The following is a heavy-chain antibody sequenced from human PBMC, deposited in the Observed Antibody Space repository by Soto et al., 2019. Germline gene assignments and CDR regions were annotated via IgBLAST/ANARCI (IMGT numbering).Heavy chain of an antibody. D-gene: IGHD7-27*01. Sequence: QVQLVESGGGVVQPGRSLRLSCAASGFTFSSYGMHWVRQAPGKGLEWVAVISYDGSNKYYADSVKGRFTIYRDNSKNALYLHMNSLRAEDTAVYYCAKDLLGPGRAYGMDVWGQGTTVTVSS. V-gene: IGHV3-30*18. CDR3: AKDLLGPGRAYGMDV. J-gene: IGHJ6*02. CDR2: ISYDGSNK. CDR1: GFTFSSYG.